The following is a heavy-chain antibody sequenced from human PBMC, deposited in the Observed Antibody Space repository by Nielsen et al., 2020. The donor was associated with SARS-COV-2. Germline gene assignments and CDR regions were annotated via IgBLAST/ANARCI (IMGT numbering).Heavy chain of an antibody. D-gene: IGHD2-15*01. CDR2: IYHTGNT. CDR1: GGSIKTASYY. V-gene: IGHV4-61*01. CDR3: ARAPDIVLLPTAIPI. Sequence: SETLSLTCTVSGGSIKTASYYWSWIRQHPEWGLEWVGYIYHTGNTNYNPSLKSRITISVDTSKNQFSLKLKFVTAADTAVYYCARAPDIVLLPTAIPIWGQGTMVPVSS. J-gene: IGHJ3*02.